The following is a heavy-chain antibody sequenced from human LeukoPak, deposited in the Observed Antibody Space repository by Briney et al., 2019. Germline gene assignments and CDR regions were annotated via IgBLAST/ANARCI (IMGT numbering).Heavy chain of an antibody. CDR1: GGSISGYY. J-gene: IGHJ4*02. CDR2: IYNSVTT. CDR3: ARHSGPPGYYFDY. Sequence: PSETLSLTCTVSGGSISGYYWSWIRQPPGTRLEWIAYIYNSVTTNYNPSLKSRVTISVDTSKNQVSLKLNSVTAADTAVYYCARHSGPPGYYFDYWGPGTLVTVSS. V-gene: IGHV4-59*08. D-gene: IGHD3-10*01.